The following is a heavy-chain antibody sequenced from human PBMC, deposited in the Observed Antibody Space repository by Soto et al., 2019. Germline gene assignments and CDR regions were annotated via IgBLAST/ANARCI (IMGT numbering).Heavy chain of an antibody. V-gene: IGHV3-11*01. J-gene: IGHJ6*02. D-gene: IGHD3-3*01. CDR3: ARGYYDFWSGYYISPYAMDV. CDR2: ISSRGSSI. CDR1: GFTFSDYY. Sequence: GGALRLSCAVSGFTFSDYYMSWIRQAPGKGLEWVSYISSRGSSIYYADSVKGRFTISRDNAKNSLYLQMNGLRAEDTAVYYCARGYYDFWSGYYISPYAMDVWGQGTTVPVSS.